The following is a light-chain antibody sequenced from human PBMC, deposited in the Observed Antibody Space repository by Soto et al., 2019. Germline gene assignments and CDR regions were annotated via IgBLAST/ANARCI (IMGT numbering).Light chain of an antibody. V-gene: IGKV1-39*01. CDR1: QSISSC. CDR3: QKIYAAPVT. Sequence: DIQMTQSPSSLSASVGDRVTITCRASQSISSCLSWYQQKPGKAPKLLIYAASNLQSGVPSRFSGSESGTDFILTISSLQPEDFATYYCQKIYAAPVTFGQGTKVEIK. J-gene: IGKJ1*01. CDR2: AAS.